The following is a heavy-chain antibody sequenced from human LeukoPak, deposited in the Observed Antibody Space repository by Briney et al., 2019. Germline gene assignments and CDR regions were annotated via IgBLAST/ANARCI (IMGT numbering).Heavy chain of an antibody. CDR2: IDQDESTI. V-gene: IGHV3-7*01. J-gene: IGHJ6*03. CDR1: GFTFSRFW. CDR3: ARDDYGFYYYYYYMDA. Sequence: GGSLRLSCAASGFTFSRFWMSWVRQAPGKGLEWVASIDQDESTIRYVDSVRGRFTISRDNVKNSLYLQMNSLRAEDTAVYYCARDDYGFYYYYYYMDAWGKGTTVTVSS. D-gene: IGHD4-17*01.